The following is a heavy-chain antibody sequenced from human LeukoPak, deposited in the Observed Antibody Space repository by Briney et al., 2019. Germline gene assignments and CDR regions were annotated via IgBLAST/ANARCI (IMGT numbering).Heavy chain of an antibody. D-gene: IGHD3-3*01. V-gene: IGHV1-2*02. Sequence: ASVKVSCKPSGYTFTGHYIHWVRQAPGRGLEWMGWISPKSGETSYSQQFQGRVTMTRDTSSSTAYMDLTWLRSDDTAVFYCARGRKITIFGGIGGAFDIWGQGTVVTVSS. CDR2: ISPKSGET. CDR1: GYTFTGHY. J-gene: IGHJ3*02. CDR3: ARGRKITIFGGIGGAFDI.